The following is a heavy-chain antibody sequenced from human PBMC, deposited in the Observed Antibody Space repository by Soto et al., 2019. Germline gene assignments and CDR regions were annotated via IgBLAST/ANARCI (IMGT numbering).Heavy chain of an antibody. Sequence: QVQLVQSGAEVKKPGASVKVSCKVSGYTLTELSMHWVRQAPGKGLEWMGGFDPEDGETIYAQKFQGRVTMTEDTSTDTAYMELSSLRSEDAAVYYCATDGIAARHLGTYTDYWGQGTLVTVSS. J-gene: IGHJ4*02. V-gene: IGHV1-24*01. CDR1: GYTLTELS. D-gene: IGHD6-6*01. CDR2: FDPEDGET. CDR3: ATDGIAARHLGTYTDY.